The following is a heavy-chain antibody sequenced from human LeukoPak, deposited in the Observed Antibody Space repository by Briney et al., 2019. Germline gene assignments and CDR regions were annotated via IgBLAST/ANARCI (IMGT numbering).Heavy chain of an antibody. V-gene: IGHV4-59*08. Sequence: SETLSLTCTVSGGSISGFYWSWIRQSPGKGLEWIGYIQDSGGTNYNPSLKSRVTISLDTSKNQFSLRLNSVTAADTAVYYCAGDRNTGSWYFYWGQGTLVTVSS. CDR1: GGSISGFY. CDR2: IQDSGGT. D-gene: IGHD6-13*01. J-gene: IGHJ4*02. CDR3: AGDRNTGSWYFY.